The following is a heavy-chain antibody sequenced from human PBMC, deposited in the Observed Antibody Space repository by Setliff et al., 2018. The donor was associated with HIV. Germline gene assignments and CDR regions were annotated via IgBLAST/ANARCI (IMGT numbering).Heavy chain of an antibody. J-gene: IGHJ4*02. CDR3: ATLDY. CDR2: INPNSGGT. Sequence: ASVKVSCKASGYTFTGSYIHWVRLAPGQGLEWVGWINPNSGGTNYAQKFQGRVTMTRDTSISTAYMELSGLRSDDAALYYCATLDYWGQGTLVTVSS. V-gene: IGHV1-2*02. CDR1: GYTFTGSY.